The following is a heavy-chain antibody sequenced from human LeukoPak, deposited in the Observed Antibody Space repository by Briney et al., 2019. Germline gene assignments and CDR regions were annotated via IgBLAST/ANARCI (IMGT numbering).Heavy chain of an antibody. CDR1: GGSFSGYY. CDR3: ARVVRGVINAFDI. D-gene: IGHD3-10*02. V-gene: IGHV4-34*01. J-gene: IGHJ3*02. CDR2: INHSGST. Sequence: KLSETQSLTCAVYGGSFSGYYWSWIRQPPGKGLEWIGEINHSGSTNYNPSLKSRVTISVDTSKNQFSLKLSSVTAADTAVYYCARVVRGVINAFDIWGQGTMVTVSS.